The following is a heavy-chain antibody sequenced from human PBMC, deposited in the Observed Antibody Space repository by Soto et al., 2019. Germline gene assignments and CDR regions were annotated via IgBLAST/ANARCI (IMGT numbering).Heavy chain of an antibody. V-gene: IGHV4-31*03. CDR1: GGSISDVSINSNY. CDR3: ARVPYYYDGSGYLTYYFDY. J-gene: IGHJ4*02. CDR2: IYHTGTT. D-gene: IGHD3-22*01. Sequence: SETLSLTCTVSGGSISDVSINSNYWSWFRQSPGKGLEWIGYIYHTGTTYYNPSLKSRVTISVDTSKNQFSLKLSSVTAADTAVYYCARVPYYYDGSGYLTYYFDYWGQGTLVTVSS.